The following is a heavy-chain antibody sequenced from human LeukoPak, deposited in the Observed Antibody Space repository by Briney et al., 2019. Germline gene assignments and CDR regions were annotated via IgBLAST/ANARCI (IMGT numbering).Heavy chain of an antibody. D-gene: IGHD6-13*01. Sequence: GSLRLSYAASGFTFSSYWMSWVRQAPGKGLEWVANIKQDGSEKYYVDSVKGRFTISRDNAKNSLYLQMNSLRAEDTAVYYCASSDSSWPPDFDYWGQGTLVTVSS. CDR2: IKQDGSEK. CDR1: GFTFSSYW. CDR3: ASSDSSWPPDFDY. J-gene: IGHJ4*02. V-gene: IGHV3-7*01.